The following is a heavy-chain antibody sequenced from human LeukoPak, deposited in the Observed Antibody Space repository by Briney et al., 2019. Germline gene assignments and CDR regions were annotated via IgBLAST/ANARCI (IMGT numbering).Heavy chain of an antibody. V-gene: IGHV3-7*01. D-gene: IGHD6-13*01. Sequence: TGGSLRLSCAASGFTFTTYWMSWVRQAPGKGLGWVASINQDGTEKYYVDSVKGRFTISRDNAKNSLYLQMNSLRAEDTAVYYCARDEGYSSSWYSRAFDYWGQGTLVTVSS. CDR1: GFTFTTYW. CDR3: ARDEGYSSSWYSRAFDY. J-gene: IGHJ4*02. CDR2: INQDGTEK.